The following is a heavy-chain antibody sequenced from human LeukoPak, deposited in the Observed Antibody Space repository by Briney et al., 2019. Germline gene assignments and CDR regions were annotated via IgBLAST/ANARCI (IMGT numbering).Heavy chain of an antibody. Sequence: ASVKVSCKASGLTFNTYTINWVRQPPGQGRELLGRIIPVFGIADSTQNFRGRVTISADTAATTAYMELNHLRSEDTAVYYCALEHDCSRFPCTEFWGQGTLVTVSS. D-gene: IGHD2-15*01. CDR1: GLTFNTYT. J-gene: IGHJ4*02. CDR3: ALEHDCSRFPCTEF. CDR2: IIPVFGIA. V-gene: IGHV1-69*02.